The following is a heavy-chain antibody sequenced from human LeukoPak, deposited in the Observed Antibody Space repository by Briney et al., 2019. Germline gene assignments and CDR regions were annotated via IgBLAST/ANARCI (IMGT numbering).Heavy chain of an antibody. V-gene: IGHV3-7*01. J-gene: IGHJ6*02. CDR2: IKEDEIEI. CDR3: ARDHRSGFGEITDYGMDV. Sequence: GGSLRLSCAASGFAFNSQTMSWVRQAPGKGLEWVASIKEDEIEIHYVDSVKGRFTISRDNTKDSLYLQMNSLRVEDTAVYYCARDHRSGFGEITDYGMDVWGQGTTVTVSS. D-gene: IGHD3-10*01. CDR1: GFAFNSQT.